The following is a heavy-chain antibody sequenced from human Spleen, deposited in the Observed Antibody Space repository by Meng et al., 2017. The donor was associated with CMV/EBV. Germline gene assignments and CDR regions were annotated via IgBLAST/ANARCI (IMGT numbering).Heavy chain of an antibody. CDR2: IKRQSDGGTA. J-gene: IGHJ6*02. CDR3: TTSLGLVGASFSGGGHYYGMDV. V-gene: IGHV3-15*01. D-gene: IGHD1-26*01. Sequence: GESLKISCAASGFTFSSYAMSWVRQAPGKGLEWIGRIKRQSDGGTADHAAPVKDRFNISRDDSKNTLYLQINSLKTEDTGDYYCTTSLGLVGASFSGGGHYYGMDVWGQGTTVTVSS. CDR1: GFTFSSYA.